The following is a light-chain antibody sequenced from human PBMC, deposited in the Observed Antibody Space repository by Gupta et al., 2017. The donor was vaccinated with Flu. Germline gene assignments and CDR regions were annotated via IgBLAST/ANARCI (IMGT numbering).Light chain of an antibody. CDR1: QSVSSN. V-gene: IGKV3-15*01. J-gene: IGKJ1*01. CDR2: GAS. Sequence: GERATLSCRASQSVSSNLAWYQQKPGQAPRLLIYGASTRATGIPARFSGSGSGTEFTLTISSLQSEDFAVYYCQQYNNWPPWTFGQGTKVEIK. CDR3: QQYNNWPPWT.